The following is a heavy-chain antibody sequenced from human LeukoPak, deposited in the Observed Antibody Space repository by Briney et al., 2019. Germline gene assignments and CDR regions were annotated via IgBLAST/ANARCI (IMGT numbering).Heavy chain of an antibody. Sequence: GGSLRLSCAATGFPLTTYWMSWVRQAPGKGLELVSAISGSGGSTYYADSVKGRFTISRDNSKNTLYLQMNSLRAEDTAVYYCAKSRDNYYYYGMDVWGQGTTVTVSS. D-gene: IGHD5-24*01. CDR1: GFPLTTYW. CDR2: ISGSGGST. V-gene: IGHV3-23*01. CDR3: AKSRDNYYYYGMDV. J-gene: IGHJ6*02.